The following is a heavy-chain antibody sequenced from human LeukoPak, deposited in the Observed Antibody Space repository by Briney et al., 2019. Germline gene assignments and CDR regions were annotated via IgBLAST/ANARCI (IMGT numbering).Heavy chain of an antibody. CDR2: ISAYNGNT. D-gene: IGHD3-10*01. V-gene: IGHV1-18*01. Sequence: GASVKVSCKASGYTFTSYGISWVRQAPGQGLEWMGWISAYNGNTNYAQKLQGRVTMTTDTSTSTAYMELRSLRSDDTAVYYCARDGSGSYYSIRYYGMDVWGQGTTVTVSS. J-gene: IGHJ6*02. CDR1: GYTFTSYG. CDR3: ARDGSGSYYSIRYYGMDV.